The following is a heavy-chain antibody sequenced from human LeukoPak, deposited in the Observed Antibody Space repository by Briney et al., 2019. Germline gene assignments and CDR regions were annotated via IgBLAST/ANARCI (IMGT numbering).Heavy chain of an antibody. Sequence: PGGSLKLSCAASGFTFSGSAMHWVRQASGKGLEWVGRIRSKANSYATAYAASVKGRFTISRDDSKNTAYLQMNSLKTEDTAVYYCTRAPYSSGWPNWFDPWGQGALVTVSS. CDR3: TRAPYSSGWPNWFDP. J-gene: IGHJ5*02. CDR1: GFTFSGSA. D-gene: IGHD6-19*01. V-gene: IGHV3-73*01. CDR2: IRSKANSYAT.